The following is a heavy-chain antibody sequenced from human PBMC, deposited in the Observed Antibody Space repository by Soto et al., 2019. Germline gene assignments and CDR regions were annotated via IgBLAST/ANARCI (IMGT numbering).Heavy chain of an antibody. J-gene: IGHJ6*03. D-gene: IGHD3-3*01. V-gene: IGHV4-59*01. CDR3: ARGKFLEWFAYYFMDV. Sequence: SETLSLTCTVSGGSISNYCWRWIRQPPGKGQEWIGYIYNSGSTNTNPSLKSRVSISVDTSKTQISLNLSSVTAADAAVYYCARGKFLEWFAYYFMDVWGKGTMVTVSS. CDR2: IYNSGST. CDR1: GGSISNYC.